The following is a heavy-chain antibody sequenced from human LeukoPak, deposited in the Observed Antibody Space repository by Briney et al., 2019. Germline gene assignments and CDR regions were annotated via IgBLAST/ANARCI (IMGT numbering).Heavy chain of an antibody. CDR1: GGSISSYY. Sequence: PSETLSLTCTVSGGSISSYYWSWIRQPPGKGLEWIGYIYYSGSTNYNPSLKSRVTISVDTSKNQFSLKLSSVTAADTAVYYCAKGARSSSGYTTDWGQGILVTVSS. CDR2: IYYSGST. V-gene: IGHV4-59*01. J-gene: IGHJ4*02. D-gene: IGHD3-22*01. CDR3: AKGARSSSGYTTD.